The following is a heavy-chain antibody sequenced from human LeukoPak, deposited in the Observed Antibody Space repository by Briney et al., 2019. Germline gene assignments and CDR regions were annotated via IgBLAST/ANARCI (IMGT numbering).Heavy chain of an antibody. CDR2: ISSSSSYI. J-gene: IGHJ4*02. Sequence: GGSLRLSCAAPGFTFSSYSMNWVRQAPGKGLEWVSSISSSSSYIYYADSVKGRFTISRDNAKNSLYLQMNSLRAEDTAVYYCARDFGTATPLEDYWGQGTLVTVSS. D-gene: IGHD2-15*01. V-gene: IGHV3-21*01. CDR1: GFTFSSYS. CDR3: ARDFGTATPLEDY.